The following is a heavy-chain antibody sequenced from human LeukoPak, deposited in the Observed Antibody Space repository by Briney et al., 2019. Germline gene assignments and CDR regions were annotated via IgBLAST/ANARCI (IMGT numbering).Heavy chain of an antibody. CDR2: ISSDGYSI. J-gene: IGHJ3*01. Sequence: PGGSLRLSCAASGFTFSTYEMNWVRQAPGKGLEWVSFISSDGYSIYYADSVKGRFTISRDNAKNSLYLQINSLRAEDTAVYYCARDHGLVAEPAFDVWGQGTMVTVSS. CDR1: GFTFSTYE. CDR3: ARDHGLVAEPAFDV. V-gene: IGHV3-48*03. D-gene: IGHD2-15*01.